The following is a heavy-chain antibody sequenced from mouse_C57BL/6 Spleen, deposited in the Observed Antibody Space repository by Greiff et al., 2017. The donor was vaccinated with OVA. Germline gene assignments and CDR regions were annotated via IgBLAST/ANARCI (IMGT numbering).Heavy chain of an antibody. Sequence: QVQLQQPGAELVMPGASVKLSCKASGYTFTSYWMHWVKQRPGQGLEWIGEIDPSDSSTNYNQQFKGKSTLTVDKSSSTAYMQLISLTAEDSAVYYCARGTSYAMDYWGQGTSVTVSS. CDR1: GYTFTSYW. V-gene: IGHV1-69*01. D-gene: IGHD3-3*01. CDR2: IDPSDSST. J-gene: IGHJ4*01. CDR3: ARGTSYAMDY.